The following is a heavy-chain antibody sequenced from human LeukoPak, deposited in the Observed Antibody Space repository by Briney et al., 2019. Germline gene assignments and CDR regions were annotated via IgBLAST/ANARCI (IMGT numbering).Heavy chain of an antibody. Sequence: GGSLRLSCAASGFTFSSYWMSWVRQAPGKGLEWVANIKQDGSEKYYVDSVKGRFTISRDNAKNSLYLQMNSLRAEDTAVYYCARGSAAQPAQLELVDYWGQGTLVTVSS. CDR3: ARGSAAQPAQLELVDY. D-gene: IGHD1-1*01. J-gene: IGHJ4*02. CDR1: GFTFSSYW. V-gene: IGHV3-7*01. CDR2: IKQDGSEK.